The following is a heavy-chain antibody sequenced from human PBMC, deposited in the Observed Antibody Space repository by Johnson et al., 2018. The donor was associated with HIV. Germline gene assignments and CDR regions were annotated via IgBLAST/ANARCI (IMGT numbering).Heavy chain of an antibody. CDR2: ISSSGSTI. CDR1: GFTFSDYY. J-gene: IGHJ3*02. CDR3: AVGERPGPSGAFDI. Sequence: VQLVESGGGVVQPGRSLRLSCAASGFTFSDYYMSWIRQAPGKGLEWVSYISSSGSTIYYADSVKGRFTISRDNAKNSLYLQMNSLIAEDTAVYYCAVGERPGPSGAFDIWGQGTMVTVSS. V-gene: IGHV3-11*04. D-gene: IGHD1-1*01.